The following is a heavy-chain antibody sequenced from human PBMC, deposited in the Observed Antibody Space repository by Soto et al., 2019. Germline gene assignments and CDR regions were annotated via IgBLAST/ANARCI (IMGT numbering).Heavy chain of an antibody. V-gene: IGHV3-23*01. Sequence: EVQLLESGGGLVQPGGSLKISCAVSGFTFSSYAMSWVRQAPGQGLEWVSGISGTGRVTNYAESVKGRFTISRDNPKNTLSLEMKSLRAEDTAVYYCAKDVHYDIVTGIEYFDHWGQGTLVTVSS. CDR1: GFTFSSYA. CDR3: AKDVHYDIVTGIEYFDH. CDR2: ISGTGRVT. J-gene: IGHJ1*01. D-gene: IGHD3-9*01.